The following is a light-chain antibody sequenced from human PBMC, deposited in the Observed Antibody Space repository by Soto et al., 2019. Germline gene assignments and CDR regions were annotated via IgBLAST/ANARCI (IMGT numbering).Light chain of an antibody. Sequence: EIVLTQSPATLSLSPGERATLSCRASQSVSSYLAWYQQKPGQAPRLLIYDASKRATGIPARFSGSGSGRDFTLTITGLQPEDFAVYFCQQRDDLYTFGQGTKLQIK. J-gene: IGKJ2*01. CDR1: QSVSSY. V-gene: IGKV3-11*02. CDR3: QQRDDLYT. CDR2: DAS.